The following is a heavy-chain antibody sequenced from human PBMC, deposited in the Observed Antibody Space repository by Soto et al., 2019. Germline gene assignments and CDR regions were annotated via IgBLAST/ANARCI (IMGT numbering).Heavy chain of an antibody. V-gene: IGHV1-46*01. J-gene: IGHJ5*02. CDR2: INPSGGST. CDR3: ARARRVGENWFDP. Sequence: ASVKVSCNASGYTFTSYYMHWVRQAPGQGLEWMGIINPSGGSTSYAQKFQGRVTMTRDRSTSTVYMELSSLRSEDTAVYYCARARRVGENWFDPWGQGTLVTVSS. D-gene: IGHD3-10*01. CDR1: GYTFTSYY.